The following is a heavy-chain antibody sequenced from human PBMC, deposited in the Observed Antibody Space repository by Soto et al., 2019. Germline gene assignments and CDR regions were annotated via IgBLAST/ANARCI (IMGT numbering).Heavy chain of an antibody. CDR2: IYPDDSRT. Sequence: GESLKISCKGSGYSFTSYYIGWVRQVPGKGLEWMGIIYPDDSRTRYSPSFGDQVTISADQSINTAYLQWSSLKASDTAIYYCATIFHSPRGHHYYYGVDVWGQGTAVTVSS. J-gene: IGHJ6*02. CDR3: ATIFHSPRGHHYYYGVDV. CDR1: GYSFTSYY. D-gene: IGHD2-21*01. V-gene: IGHV5-51*01.